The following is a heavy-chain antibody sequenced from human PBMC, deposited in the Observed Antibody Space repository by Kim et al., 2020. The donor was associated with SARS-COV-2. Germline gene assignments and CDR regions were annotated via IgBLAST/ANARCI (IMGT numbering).Heavy chain of an antibody. CDR1: GGSISSSSYY. D-gene: IGHD6-13*01. Sequence: SETLSLTCPVSGGSISSSSYYWGWIRQPPGKGLEWIGSIYYSGSTYYNPSLKSRVTISVDTSKNQFSLKLSSVTAADTAVYYCARHEFSPAAGIRNWFDPWGQGTLVTVSS. CDR2: IYYSGST. V-gene: IGHV4-39*01. CDR3: ARHEFSPAAGIRNWFDP. J-gene: IGHJ5*02.